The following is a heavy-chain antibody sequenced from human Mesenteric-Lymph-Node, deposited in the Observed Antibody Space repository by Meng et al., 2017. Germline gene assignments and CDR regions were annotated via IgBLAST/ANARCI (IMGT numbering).Heavy chain of an antibody. J-gene: IGHJ4*02. CDR3: ARERGYSYGGDY. D-gene: IGHD5-18*01. Sequence: ASVKVPCKASGGTFSSYAISWVRQAPGQGLEWMGWISAYNGNTNYAQKLQGRVTMTTDTSTSTAYMELRSLRSDDTAVYYCARERGYSYGGDYWGQGTLVTVSS. CDR2: ISAYNGNT. V-gene: IGHV1-18*01. CDR1: GGTFSSYA.